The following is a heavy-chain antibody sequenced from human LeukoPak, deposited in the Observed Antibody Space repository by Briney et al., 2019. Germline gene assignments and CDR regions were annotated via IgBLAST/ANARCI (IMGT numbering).Heavy chain of an antibody. D-gene: IGHD5-18*01. CDR3: ARIYSYGYEYYFDY. CDR2: IYTSGST. J-gene: IGHJ4*02. Sequence: PSETLSLTCTVSGGSISSYYWSWIRQPAGKGLEWIGRIYTSGSTNYNPSLKSRVTISVDTSKNQFSLKLSSVTAADTAVYYCARIYSYGYEYYFDYWGQGTLVTVSS. CDR1: GGSISSYY. V-gene: IGHV4-4*07.